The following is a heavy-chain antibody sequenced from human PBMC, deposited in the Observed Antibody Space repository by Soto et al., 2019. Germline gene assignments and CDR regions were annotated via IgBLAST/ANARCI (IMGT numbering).Heavy chain of an antibody. CDR3: AADKWLYYYDSSGYYPLGMDV. CDR2: IVVGSGNT. Sequence: QMQLVQSGPEVKKPGTSVKVSCKASGFTFTSAAMQWMRQARGQRLEWIGWIVVGSGNTNYAQKFQERVTITRDMSTSTAYMELSSLRSEDTAVYYCAADKWLYYYDSSGYYPLGMDVWGQGTTVTVSS. D-gene: IGHD3-22*01. V-gene: IGHV1-58*02. J-gene: IGHJ6*02. CDR1: GFTFTSAA.